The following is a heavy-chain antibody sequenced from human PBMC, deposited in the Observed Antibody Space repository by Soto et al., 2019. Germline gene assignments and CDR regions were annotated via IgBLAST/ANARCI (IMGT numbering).Heavy chain of an antibody. CDR2: IHQDGSEK. V-gene: IGHV3-7*05. Sequence: GGSLRFSCAASGFTSGSYSMSWVRQAPGKGLEWVANIHQDGSEKYYVDSVKGRFTISRDNAKNSLYLQMNSLRPEDTAIYYCASLMVRGVMWLDYWGQGTLVTVSS. CDR3: ASLMVRGVMWLDY. CDR1: GFTSGSYS. J-gene: IGHJ4*02. D-gene: IGHD3-10*01.